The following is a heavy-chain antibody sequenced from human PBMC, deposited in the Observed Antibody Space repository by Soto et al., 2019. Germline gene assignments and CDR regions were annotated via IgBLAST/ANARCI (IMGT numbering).Heavy chain of an antibody. CDR1: GGSFSGYY. D-gene: IGHD4-17*01. J-gene: IGHJ4*02. CDR2: INHSGST. V-gene: IGHV4-34*01. Sequence: SETLSLTCAVYGGSFSGYYWSWIRQPPGKGLEWIGEINHSGSTNYNPSLKSRVTISVDTSKNQFPLKLSSVTAADTAVYYCARGQMHYGGNSGVFDYWGQGTLVTVSA. CDR3: ARGQMHYGGNSGVFDY.